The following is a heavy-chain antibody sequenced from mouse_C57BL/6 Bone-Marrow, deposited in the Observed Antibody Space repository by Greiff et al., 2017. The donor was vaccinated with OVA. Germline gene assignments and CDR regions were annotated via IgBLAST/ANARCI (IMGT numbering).Heavy chain of an antibody. CDR3: AREVEGFAY. V-gene: IGHV1-82*01. Sequence: VQLQQSGPELVKPGASVKISCKASGYAFSSSWMNWVKQRPGKGLEWIGRIYPGDGDTNYNGKFKGKATLTADKSYSTAYMQLSSLTSEDSAVYFGAREVEGFAYWGQGTLVTVSA. CDR1: GYAFSSSW. J-gene: IGHJ3*01. CDR2: IYPGDGDT.